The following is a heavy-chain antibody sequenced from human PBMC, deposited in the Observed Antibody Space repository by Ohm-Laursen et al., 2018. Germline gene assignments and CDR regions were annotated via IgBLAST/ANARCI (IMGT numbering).Heavy chain of an antibody. D-gene: IGHD3-22*01. V-gene: IGHV4-59*01. Sequence: SQTLSLTCTVSGGSISSYYWTWIRQPPGKGLEWIGYIYYSGSTNYNPSLKSRVTISVDTSKNQFSLKLSSVTAADTAVYYCARGVGYYYYFDYWGQGILVTVSS. CDR2: IYYSGST. J-gene: IGHJ4*02. CDR1: GGSISSYY. CDR3: ARGVGYYYYFDY.